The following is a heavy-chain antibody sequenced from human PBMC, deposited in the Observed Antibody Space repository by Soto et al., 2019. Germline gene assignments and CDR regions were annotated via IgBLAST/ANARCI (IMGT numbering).Heavy chain of an antibody. CDR2: ISYDGSHK. CDR3: ARDRADGLRSFERLCLDY. D-gene: IGHD3-9*01. Sequence: GGSLRLSCATSGFTFNTFAMHWVRQAPGKGLEWLAVISYDGSHKYYADSVKGRIIISRDNSKNTLYLQMKALRGEDTAVYYCARDRADGLRSFERLCLDYWGPGTLVTVSS. V-gene: IGHV3-30-3*01. J-gene: IGHJ4*02. CDR1: GFTFNTFA.